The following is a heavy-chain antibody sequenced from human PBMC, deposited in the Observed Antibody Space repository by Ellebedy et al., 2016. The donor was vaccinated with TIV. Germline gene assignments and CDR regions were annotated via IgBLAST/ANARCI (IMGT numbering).Heavy chain of an antibody. J-gene: IGHJ4*02. D-gene: IGHD2-15*01. Sequence: MPSETLSLTCTVSGDSISSSVYYWGWIRQPPGKGLEWIGSFSQSGSTYYNPSLKSRVTISVDTSKNQFSLRLTSVTAADTAVYYCAKDRDMVGGATCFDCWGQGTLVSVSS. CDR1: GDSISSSVYY. CDR2: FSQSGST. CDR3: AKDRDMVGGATCFDC. V-gene: IGHV4-39*07.